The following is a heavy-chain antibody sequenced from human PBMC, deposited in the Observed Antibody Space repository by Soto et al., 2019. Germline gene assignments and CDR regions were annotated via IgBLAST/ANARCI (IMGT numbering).Heavy chain of an antibody. V-gene: IGHV1-3*01. CDR1: GYTFTSCG. CDR2: TNAGNGNT. Sequence: ASVKVSLKASGYTFTSCGMHWVGQAPLQRLEWMGWTNAGNGNTKYSQKFQGRVTINRDTSARTAYMELSILRSEDTAVYYCARAAVVPATYCFDTWGQRTMVTVSS. D-gene: IGHD2-2*01. CDR3: ARAAVVPATYCFDT. J-gene: IGHJ5*02.